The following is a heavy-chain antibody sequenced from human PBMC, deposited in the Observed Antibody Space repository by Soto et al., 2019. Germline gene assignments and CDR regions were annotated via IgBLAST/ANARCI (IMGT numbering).Heavy chain of an antibody. CDR3: ARGYCSGGSCYPDDY. J-gene: IGHJ4*02. CDR2: IKQDGSEK. D-gene: IGHD2-15*01. CDR1: GFTFSSYW. Sequence: EVQLVESGGGLVQPGGSLRLSCEASGFTFSSYWWSWVRRAPGKGLEWVANIKQDGSEKYYVDSVKGRFTISRDNAKNSLYLQMNSLRAEDTAVYYCARGYCSGGSCYPDDYWGQGTLVTVSS. V-gene: IGHV3-7*01.